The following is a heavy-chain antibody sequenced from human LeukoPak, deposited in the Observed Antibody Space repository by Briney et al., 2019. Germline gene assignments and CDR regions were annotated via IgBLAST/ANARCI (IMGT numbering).Heavy chain of an antibody. CDR2: IIPIFGTA. J-gene: IGHJ4*02. CDR3: ARSIAVAGPAEDYFDY. V-gene: IGHV1-69*05. Sequence: SVKVSCKASGGTFSSYAISWVRQAPGQGLEWMGRIIPIFGTANYAQKFRGRVTITTDESTSTAYMELSSLRSEDTALYYCARSIAVAGPAEDYFDYWGQGTLVTVSS. CDR1: GGTFSSYA. D-gene: IGHD6-19*01.